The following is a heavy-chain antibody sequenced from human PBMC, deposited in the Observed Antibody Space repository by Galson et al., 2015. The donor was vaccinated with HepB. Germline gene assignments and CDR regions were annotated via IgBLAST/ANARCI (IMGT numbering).Heavy chain of an antibody. V-gene: IGHV4-39*07. J-gene: IGHJ4*02. Sequence: ETLSLTCTVSGGSISSSSYYWGWIRQPPGKGLEWIGSIYYSGSTYYNPSLKSRVTISVDTSKNQFSLKLSSVTAADTAVYYCARDGYYYDSSGYIDYWGQGTRVTVSS. D-gene: IGHD3-22*01. CDR1: GGSISSSSYY. CDR2: IYYSGST. CDR3: ARDGYYYDSSGYIDY.